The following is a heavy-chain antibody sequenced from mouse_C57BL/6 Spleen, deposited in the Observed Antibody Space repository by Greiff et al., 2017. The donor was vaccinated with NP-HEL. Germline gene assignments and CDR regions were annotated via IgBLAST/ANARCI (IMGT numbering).Heavy chain of an antibody. Sequence: DVHLVESGGGLVKPGGSLKLSCAASGFTFSDYGMHWVRQAPEKGLEWVAYISSGSSTIYYADTVKGRFTISRDNAKNTLFLQMTSLRSEDTAMYYCARQDYDRYFDVWGTGTTVTVSS. D-gene: IGHD2-4*01. CDR3: ARQDYDRYFDV. V-gene: IGHV5-17*01. CDR1: GFTFSDYG. CDR2: ISSGSSTI. J-gene: IGHJ1*03.